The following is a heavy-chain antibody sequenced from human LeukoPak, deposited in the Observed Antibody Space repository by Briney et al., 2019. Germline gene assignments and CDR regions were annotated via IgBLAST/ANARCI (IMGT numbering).Heavy chain of an antibody. CDR2: IKHDGSEK. Sequence: GVSLRLSCSASGFIFSNYWMTWVRQAPGKGLEWVANIKHDGSEKYYVDSVKGRFTISRDNAKKSLYLQMNSLRAEDTAVYFCARDMIILQSWGQGTLVTVSS. D-gene: IGHD3-16*01. V-gene: IGHV3-7*04. J-gene: IGHJ5*02. CDR1: GFIFSNYW. CDR3: ARDMIILQS.